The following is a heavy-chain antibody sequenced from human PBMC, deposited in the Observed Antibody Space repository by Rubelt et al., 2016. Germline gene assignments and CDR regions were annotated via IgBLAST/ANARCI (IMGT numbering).Heavy chain of an antibody. CDR2: INHSGST. CDR1: GGSFSGYY. V-gene: IGHV4-34*01. CDR3: ARGGVGATTFDY. J-gene: IGHJ4*02. D-gene: IGHD1-26*01. Sequence: QVQLQQWGAGLLKPSETLSLTCAVYGGSFSGYYWSWIRQPPGKGLEWIGEINHSGSTNYNPSLKSLVTISVATSKNQFSLTLSSVTAADTAVYYCARGGVGATTFDYWGQGTLVTVSS.